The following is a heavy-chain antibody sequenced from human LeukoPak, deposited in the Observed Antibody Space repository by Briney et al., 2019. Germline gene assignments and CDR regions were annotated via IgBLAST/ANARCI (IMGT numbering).Heavy chain of an antibody. Sequence: SETLSLTCAVYGGSFSGYYWSWIRQPPGKGLEWIGEINHSGSTNYNPSLKSRVTISVDTSKNQFSLKLSSVTAADTAVYYCARGGYDSSGYHTYWYFDLWGRGTLVTVSS. J-gene: IGHJ2*01. V-gene: IGHV4-34*01. CDR2: INHSGST. CDR3: ARGGYDSSGYHTYWYFDL. D-gene: IGHD3-22*01. CDR1: GGSFSGYY.